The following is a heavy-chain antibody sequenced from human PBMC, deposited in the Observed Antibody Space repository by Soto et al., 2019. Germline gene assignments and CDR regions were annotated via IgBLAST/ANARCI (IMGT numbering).Heavy chain of an antibody. CDR2: IIPILGIA. D-gene: IGHD6-19*01. Sequence: SVKVSCKASGGTFTSYTISWVRQAPGQGLEWMGRIIPILGIANYAQKFQGRVTITADKSTSTAYMELSSLRSEDTAVYYCARDISKQWLVRYFGAFDIWGQGTMVTVSS. V-gene: IGHV1-69*04. J-gene: IGHJ3*02. CDR1: GGTFTSYT. CDR3: ARDISKQWLVRYFGAFDI.